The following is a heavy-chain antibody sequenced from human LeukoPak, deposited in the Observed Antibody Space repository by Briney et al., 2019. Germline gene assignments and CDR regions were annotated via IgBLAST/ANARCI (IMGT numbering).Heavy chain of an antibody. Sequence: GGSLRLSCAASGFTFDDYGMSWVRQAPGKGLEWVSGINWNGDSTSYADSVKGRFTISRDNAKNSLYLQMNSLRAEDTALYYWARRESTYQNYYYFYYMDVWGKGTTVTVSS. CDR2: INWNGDST. J-gene: IGHJ6*03. CDR1: GFTFDDYG. CDR3: ARRESTYQNYYYFYYMDV. V-gene: IGHV3-20*04.